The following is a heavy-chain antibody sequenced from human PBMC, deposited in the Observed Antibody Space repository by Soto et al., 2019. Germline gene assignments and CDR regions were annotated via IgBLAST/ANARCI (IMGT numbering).Heavy chain of an antibody. V-gene: IGHV3-74*01. CDR3: ARDNRYTIDV. J-gene: IGHJ6*02. D-gene: IGHD1-26*01. CDR2: IKSDGST. CDR1: GFSFSSTW. Sequence: EAQLVESGGGLVQPGGSLRLSCAASGFSFSSTWMHWVRQAPGKGLVWVSCIKSDGSTTYADAVKGRFTISRDNAKNTLYLQMNSLRVEDTAVYYCARDNRYTIDVWGQGTTVTVSS.